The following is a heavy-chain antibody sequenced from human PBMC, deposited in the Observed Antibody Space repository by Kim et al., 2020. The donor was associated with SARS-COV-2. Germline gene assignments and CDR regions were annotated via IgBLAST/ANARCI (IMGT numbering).Heavy chain of an antibody. J-gene: IGHJ6*02. V-gene: IGHV1-3*01. CDR3: SVSYYYYYGMDV. Sequence: KYSRKVQGRVTITRDTSASTAYMELSSLRSEDTAVYYCSVSYYYYYGMDVWGQGTTVTVSS.